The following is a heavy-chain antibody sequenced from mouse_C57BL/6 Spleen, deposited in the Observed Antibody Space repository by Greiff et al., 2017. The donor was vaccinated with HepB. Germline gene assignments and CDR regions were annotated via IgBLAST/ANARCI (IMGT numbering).Heavy chain of an antibody. CDR1: GYAFSSYW. CDR3: ARESYGNYESPSSFDY. D-gene: IGHD2-1*01. V-gene: IGHV1-80*01. CDR2: IYPGDGDT. J-gene: IGHJ2*01. Sequence: LVESGAELVKPGASVKISCKASGYAFSSYWMNWVKQRPGKGLEWIGQIYPGDGDTNYNGKFKGKATLTADKSSSTAYMQLSSLTSEDSAVYFCARESYGNYESPSSFDYWGQGTTLTVSS.